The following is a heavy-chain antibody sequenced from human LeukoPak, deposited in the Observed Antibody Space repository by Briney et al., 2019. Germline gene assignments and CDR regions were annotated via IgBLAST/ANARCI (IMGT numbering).Heavy chain of an antibody. Sequence: GRSLRLSCAASGFTFSSYAIHWVRQAPGKGLEWVALISYDAGDKYYADSVKGRITISRDNSKSTVYLQVNSLRAEDTAVYYCARGAYCSSTSCPLFDYWGQGTLVTVSS. V-gene: IGHV3-30-3*01. D-gene: IGHD2-2*01. CDR2: ISYDAGDK. CDR1: GFTFSSYA. CDR3: ARGAYCSSTSCPLFDY. J-gene: IGHJ4*02.